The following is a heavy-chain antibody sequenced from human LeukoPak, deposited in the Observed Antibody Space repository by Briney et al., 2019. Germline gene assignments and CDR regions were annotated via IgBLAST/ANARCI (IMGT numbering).Heavy chain of an antibody. CDR2: ISDSGGST. J-gene: IGHJ4*02. V-gene: IGHV3-23*01. Sequence: PGGSLRLSCAASGITLSNYGMSWVRQAPGRGLEWVAGISDSGGSTNYADSVKGRFTISRDNPKNTLYLQMSSLRAEDTAVYFCAKRGVVIRVILVGFHKEAYYFDSWGQGALVTVSS. CDR1: GITLSNYG. CDR3: AKRGVVIRVILVGFHKEAYYFDS. D-gene: IGHD3-22*01.